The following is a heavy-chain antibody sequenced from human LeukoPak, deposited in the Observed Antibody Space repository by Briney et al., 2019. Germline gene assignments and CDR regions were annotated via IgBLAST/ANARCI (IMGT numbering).Heavy chain of an antibody. V-gene: IGHV3-7*04. Sequence: GGSLRLSCAASGFTFSSYWMTWVRQAPGRGLEWVANVKQDGSDKYYVDSVRGRFTISRDNAKNSLYLQMNSLRAENTAVYYCARTVYSYGLISYFDYWGQGTLVTVSS. CDR3: ARTVYSYGLISYFDY. D-gene: IGHD5-18*01. CDR1: GFTFSSYW. J-gene: IGHJ4*02. CDR2: VKQDGSDK.